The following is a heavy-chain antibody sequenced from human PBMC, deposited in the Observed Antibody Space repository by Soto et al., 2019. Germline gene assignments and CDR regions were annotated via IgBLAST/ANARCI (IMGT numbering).Heavy chain of an antibody. CDR2: IYYSGST. V-gene: IGHV4-59*01. J-gene: IGHJ4*02. CDR3: ARAYGDCFDY. CDR1: GGSISSYY. Sequence: QVQLQESGPGLVKPSETLSLTCTVSGGSISSYYWSWIRQPPGKGLEWIGYIYYSGSTNYNPSLXSXVXIXXDTSKNQFSLQLSSVTAADTAVYYCARAYGDCFDYWGQGTLVTVSS. D-gene: IGHD4-17*01.